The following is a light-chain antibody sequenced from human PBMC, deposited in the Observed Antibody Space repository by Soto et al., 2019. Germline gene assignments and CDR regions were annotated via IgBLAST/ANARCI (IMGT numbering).Light chain of an antibody. CDR3: QQYYSYPPIT. J-gene: IGKJ4*01. CDR1: QGISSY. Sequence: AIRMTQSPSSFSASTGDRVTITCRASQGISSYLAWYQQKPGKAPKLLIYAASTLQSGVPSRFSGSGSGTDLPLTISCLQSEDFATYYCQQYYSYPPITFGGGTKVEIK. CDR2: AAS. V-gene: IGKV1-8*01.